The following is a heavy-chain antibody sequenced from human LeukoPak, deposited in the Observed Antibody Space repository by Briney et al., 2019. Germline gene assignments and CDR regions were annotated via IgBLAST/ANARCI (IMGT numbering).Heavy chain of an antibody. CDR2: IGTAGDT. D-gene: IGHD2-2*01. Sequence: GGSLRLSCAASGFTFSSYDMHWVRQATGKGLEWVSAIGTAGDTYYPGSVKGRFTISRENAKNSLYLQMNSLRAGDTAVYYCARELVVPASGPTRSTYYYYGMDVWGQGTTVTVSS. CDR1: GFTFSSYD. V-gene: IGHV3-13*01. CDR3: ARELVVPASGPTRSTYYYYGMDV. J-gene: IGHJ6*02.